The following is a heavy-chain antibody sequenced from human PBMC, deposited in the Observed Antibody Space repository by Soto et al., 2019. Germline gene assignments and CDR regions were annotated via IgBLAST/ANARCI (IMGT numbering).Heavy chain of an antibody. CDR3: ARASSYYDSRGYYPTKYDFYAMDV. CDR2: IFHSGRA. V-gene: IGHV4-30-2*01. Sequence: QLQLQESGSGLVKPSQTLSLTCAVSGGSISSGGYSWSWIRLPPGKGLEWIGYIFHSGRAYYNPSLKSRVTISVDRSKNRFSLQLSSMAAADTAVYYCARASSYYDSRGYYPTKYDFYAMDVWGQGTTVTVSS. D-gene: IGHD3-22*01. CDR1: GGSISSGGYS. J-gene: IGHJ6*02.